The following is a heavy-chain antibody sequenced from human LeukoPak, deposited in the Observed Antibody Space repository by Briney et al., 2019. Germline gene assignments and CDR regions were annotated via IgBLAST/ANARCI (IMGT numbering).Heavy chain of an antibody. CDR3: ARAPVSAVIDTHFDY. Sequence: SETLSLTCTVSGGSISSNNYYWGWIRQPPGKGLEWIGSVHYSGSSYYNPSLKSRLTISVDTSKNQFSLKLSSVTAADTALYYCARAPVSAVIDTHFDYWGQGTLVTVSS. CDR2: VHYSGSS. J-gene: IGHJ4*02. V-gene: IGHV4-39*07. D-gene: IGHD3-16*02. CDR1: GGSISSNNYY.